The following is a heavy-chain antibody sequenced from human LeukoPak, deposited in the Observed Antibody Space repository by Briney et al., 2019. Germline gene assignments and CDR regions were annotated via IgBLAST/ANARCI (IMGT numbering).Heavy chain of an antibody. Sequence: PGGSLRLSCAASGYTVSHNYMAWVRQAPGKGLVWVSRINSDGSTTTYADSVKGRFTISRDNAKNTLYLQMNSLSAEDTAVYYCAGDPSGQFPFVYWGQGTLVTVSS. CDR2: INSDGSTT. V-gene: IGHV3-74*01. D-gene: IGHD1-26*01. CDR1: GYTVSHNY. CDR3: AGDPSGQFPFVY. J-gene: IGHJ4*02.